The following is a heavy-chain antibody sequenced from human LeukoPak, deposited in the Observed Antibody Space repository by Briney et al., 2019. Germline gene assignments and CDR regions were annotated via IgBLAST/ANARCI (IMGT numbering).Heavy chain of an antibody. D-gene: IGHD5-18*01. Sequence: GGSLRLSCGVSGFTFSDYWMNWVRQAPGKGLEWVASIKQDGSEKSYVDSVKGRFTISRDNAKNSLYLQMNSLRAEDTAVYYCARAIYSYGYDYWGQGTLVTVSS. CDR1: GFTFSDYW. CDR2: IKQDGSEK. J-gene: IGHJ4*02. CDR3: ARAIYSYGYDY. V-gene: IGHV3-7*01.